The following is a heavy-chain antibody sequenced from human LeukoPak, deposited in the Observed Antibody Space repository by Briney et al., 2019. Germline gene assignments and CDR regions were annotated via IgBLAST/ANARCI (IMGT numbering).Heavy chain of an antibody. CDR2: IYSGGDT. V-gene: IGHV3-53*01. Sequence: GGSLRLSCAASGFTVSDNFMTWVRQAPGKGLEWVSIIYSGGDTYYADSVTGRFTISRDNSKNTLYLQMNSLRAEDTAVYYCARVRAVIRGVITREIDYWGQGTLVTVSS. J-gene: IGHJ4*02. D-gene: IGHD3-10*01. CDR1: GFTVSDNF. CDR3: ARVRAVIRGVITREIDY.